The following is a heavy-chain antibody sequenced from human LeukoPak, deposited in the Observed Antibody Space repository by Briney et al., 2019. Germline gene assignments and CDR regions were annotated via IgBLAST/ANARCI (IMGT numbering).Heavy chain of an antibody. J-gene: IGHJ4*02. D-gene: IGHD5-12*01. V-gene: IGHV3-30-3*01. Sequence: GGSLRLSCAASGFTFSSYAMHWVRQAPGKGLEWVALISYDGGYKYYGDSVKGRFTISRDNAKNSLYLQMNSLRAEDTALYYCAKDMESGYDLGGLYDYWGQGTLVTVSS. CDR2: ISYDGGYK. CDR3: AKDMESGYDLGGLYDY. CDR1: GFTFSSYA.